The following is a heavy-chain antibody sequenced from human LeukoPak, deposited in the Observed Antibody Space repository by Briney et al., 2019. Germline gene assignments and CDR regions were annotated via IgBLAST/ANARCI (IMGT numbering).Heavy chain of an antibody. V-gene: IGHV4-61*05. CDR3: AIGTSIAVAGTFDY. CDR2: IYYSGST. Sequence: PSETLSLTCTVSGGSISSGGYYWSWIRQPPGKGLEWIGYIYYSGSTIYNPSLKSRVTISVDKSKNQFSLKLSSVTAADTAVYYCAIGTSIAVAGTFDYWGQGTLVTVSS. D-gene: IGHD6-19*01. CDR1: GGSISSGGYY. J-gene: IGHJ4*02.